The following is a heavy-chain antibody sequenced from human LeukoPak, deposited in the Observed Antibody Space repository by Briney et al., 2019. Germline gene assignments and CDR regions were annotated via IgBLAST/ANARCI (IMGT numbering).Heavy chain of an antibody. V-gene: IGHV1-69*05. J-gene: IGHJ6*03. D-gene: IGHD5-24*01. CDR1: GGTFSSYA. CDR2: IIPIFGTA. Sequence: ASVKVSCKASGGTFSSYAISWVRQAPGQGLEWMGGIIPIFGTANYAQKFQGRVTITTDESTSTAYMELSSLRSEDTAVYYCARGVGRWLQGGYYYMDVWGKGTTVTVSS. CDR3: ARGVGRWLQGGYYYMDV.